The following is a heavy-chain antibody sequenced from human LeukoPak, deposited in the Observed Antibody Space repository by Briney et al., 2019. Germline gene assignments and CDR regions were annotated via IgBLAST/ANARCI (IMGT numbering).Heavy chain of an antibody. CDR3: AREVAGTCTFDV. J-gene: IGHJ3*01. D-gene: IGHD1-14*01. CDR1: GESVFSNTAA. CDR2: TYYRSRWSD. V-gene: IGHV6-1*01. Sequence: SQTLSLTCAISGESVFSNTAAWTWIRRSPSRGVEWLGRTYYRSRWSDDYAVSMRGRMTVNPDTSKNQVSLQLNSVTPEDTAVYYCAREVAGTCTFDVWGQGTMVTVSS.